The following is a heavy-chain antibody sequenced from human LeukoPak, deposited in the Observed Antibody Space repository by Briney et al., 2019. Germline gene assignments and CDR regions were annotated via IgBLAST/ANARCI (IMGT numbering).Heavy chain of an antibody. V-gene: IGHV4-34*01. CDR3: ATLGGLYYESHGYPDFDH. D-gene: IGHD3-22*01. Sequence: SETLSLTCSVSGGSLSPYYWSWIRQPPGGGLEWLGEINQSGSTNYNPSLKSRVTISVEEFKNQFSLEVTSVTAADTAIYYCATLGGLYYESHGYPDFDHWGQGTLVTVSS. CDR2: INQSGST. CDR1: GGSLSPYY. J-gene: IGHJ4*02.